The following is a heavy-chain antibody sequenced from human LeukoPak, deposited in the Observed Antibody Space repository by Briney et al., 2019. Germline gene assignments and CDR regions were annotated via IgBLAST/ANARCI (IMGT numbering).Heavy chain of an antibody. CDR1: GYTFTGYY. CDR2: INPNSGGT. CDR3: ARDRSGGISDY. V-gene: IGHV1-2*02. Sequence: ASVKVSCKASGYTFTGYYMHWVRQAPGQGLEWMGWINPNSGGTNYAQNFQGRVTMTRDTSISTGYMELSRLRSDDTAVYYCARDRSGGISDYWGQGTLVTVSP. J-gene: IGHJ4*02. D-gene: IGHD3-16*01.